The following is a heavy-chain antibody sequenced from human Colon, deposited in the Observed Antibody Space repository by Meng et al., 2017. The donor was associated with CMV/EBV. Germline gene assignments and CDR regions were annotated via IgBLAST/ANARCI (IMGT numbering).Heavy chain of an antibody. CDR1: GDSINAGDY. CDR2: LYHSGGR. CDR3: ARALDFWSIPDY. Sequence: SETLSLTCTVSGDSINAGDYWGWIWQPPGKGLEWIGSLYHSGGRYYNPALRSRVTLSVDTSKNQFSLHLASVSAADTAVYFCARALDFWSIPDYWGQGMLVTVSS. J-gene: IGHJ4*02. V-gene: IGHV4-38-2*02. D-gene: IGHD3-3*01.